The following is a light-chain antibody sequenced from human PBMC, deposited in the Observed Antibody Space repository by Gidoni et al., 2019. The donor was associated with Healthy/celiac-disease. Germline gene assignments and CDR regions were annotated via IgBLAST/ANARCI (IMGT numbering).Light chain of an antibody. Sequence: EIVLTQSPATLSLSPGERATLSCRASQSVSSYLAWYQQKPGQAPRLLIYDASNRATGIPARFSGSGSGTDFTLTISSLEPEDFAVYYCQQRSNWAPLTFXGXTKVXIK. J-gene: IGKJ4*01. V-gene: IGKV3-11*01. CDR3: QQRSNWAPLT. CDR1: QSVSSY. CDR2: DAS.